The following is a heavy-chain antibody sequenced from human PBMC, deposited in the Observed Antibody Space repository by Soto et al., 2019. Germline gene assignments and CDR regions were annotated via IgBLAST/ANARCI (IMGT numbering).Heavy chain of an antibody. CDR3: AKGRMITFGGADAFDI. Sequence: EVQLVESGGGLVQPGRSLRLSCAASGFTFDDYAMHWVRQAPGKGLEWVSGISWNSGSIGYADSVKGRFTISRDNAKNSRYLQMNSLRAEDTALYYCAKGRMITFGGADAFDIWGQGTMVTVSS. J-gene: IGHJ3*02. CDR2: ISWNSGSI. V-gene: IGHV3-9*01. D-gene: IGHD3-16*01. CDR1: GFTFDDYA.